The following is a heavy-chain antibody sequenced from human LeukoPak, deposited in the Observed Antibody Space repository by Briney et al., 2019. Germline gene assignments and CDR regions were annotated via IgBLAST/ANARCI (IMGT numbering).Heavy chain of an antibody. D-gene: IGHD6-19*01. CDR3: ARRSGIAVAGAFDY. CDR1: GFTFSNNA. Sequence: GGSLRLSCAASGFTFSNNAMTWVRQAPGKGLECVSAITGTTATGDPPYYADSVKGRFTISRDNSKNTLYLQMNSLRAEDTAVYYCARRSGIAVAGAFDYWGQGTLVTVSS. J-gene: IGHJ4*02. CDR2: ITGTTATGDPP. V-gene: IGHV3-23*01.